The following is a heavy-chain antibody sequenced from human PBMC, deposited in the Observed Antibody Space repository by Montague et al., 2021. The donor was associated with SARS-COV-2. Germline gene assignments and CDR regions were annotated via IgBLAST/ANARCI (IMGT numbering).Heavy chain of an antibody. V-gene: IGHV3-23*01. Sequence: SRRLSCAASGFTFSTYAMSWVRQAPGKGLEWVSSVTGSGGATYYADSVKGRFTISRDNSKNTVFLHMNSLRAEDTAVYYCARHVGMKRVTYGMDVWGQGTTVTVSS. CDR1: GFTFSTYA. D-gene: IGHD4-23*01. CDR3: ARHVGMKRVTYGMDV. CDR2: VTGSGGAT. J-gene: IGHJ6*02.